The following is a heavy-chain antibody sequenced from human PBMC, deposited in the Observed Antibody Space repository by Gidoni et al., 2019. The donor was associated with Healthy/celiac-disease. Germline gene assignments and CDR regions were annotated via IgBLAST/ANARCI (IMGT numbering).Heavy chain of an antibody. CDR2: ISYDGSNK. CDR3: AKGSGSYYTYFDY. D-gene: IGHD1-26*01. CDR1: GFTFSSYG. J-gene: IGHJ4*02. Sequence: QVQLVESGGGVVQPGRSLSLSCAASGFTFSSYGMHWVRQAPGKGLEWVAVISYDGSNKYYADSVKGRFTISRDNSKNTLYLQMNSLRAEDTAVYYCAKGSGSYYTYFDYWGQGTLVTVSS. V-gene: IGHV3-30*18.